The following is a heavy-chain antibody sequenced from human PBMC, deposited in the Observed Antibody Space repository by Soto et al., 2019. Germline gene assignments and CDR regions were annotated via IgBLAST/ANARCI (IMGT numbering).Heavy chain of an antibody. J-gene: IGHJ3*02. CDR3: ARQMKSTVTSFAFDI. CDR1: GYSFTTYW. D-gene: IGHD4-17*01. CDR2: IHPGDSDT. V-gene: IGHV5-51*01. Sequence: PGESLKISCNGSGYSFTTYWIGWVRQMPGKGLEWMGLIHPGDSDTRYNPSFQGQVSIPADKSSSTAYLQWSSLKASDTAIFYCARQMKSTVTSFAFDIWGQGTMVTVSS.